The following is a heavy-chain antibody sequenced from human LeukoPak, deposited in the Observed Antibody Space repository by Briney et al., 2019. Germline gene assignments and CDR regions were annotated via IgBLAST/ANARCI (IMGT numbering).Heavy chain of an antibody. J-gene: IGHJ4*02. CDR1: VYTFTSYG. V-gene: IGHV1-18*01. CDR3: ERTTLRELPDY. CDR2: ISAYNGNT. Sequence: AAAKVSCMASVYTFTSYGISLVRQPPGQGLGWMGWISAYNGNTNYSQNLHGRVTMTTDTSTTTTYIELRSLRYDDTAVHYCERTTLRELPDYWGQGSLVTVSS. D-gene: IGHD1-26*01.